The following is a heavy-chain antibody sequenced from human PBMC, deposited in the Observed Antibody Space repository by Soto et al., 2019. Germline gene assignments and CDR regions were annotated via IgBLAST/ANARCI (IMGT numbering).Heavy chain of an antibody. J-gene: IGHJ5*02. CDR2: ISWNSGSI. Sequence: EVQLVESGGGLVQHGRSLRLSCAASGFTFDDYAMHWVRQAPGKGLEWVSGISWNSGSIGYTDSVKGRFTISRDNAKNSLYLQMNSLRAEDTALYYCAKDIIWRSEALHMGFGQKTRRTNWFDPWGQGTLVTVSS. CDR3: AKDIIWRSEALHMGFGQKTRRTNWFDP. CDR1: GFTFDDYA. V-gene: IGHV3-9*01. D-gene: IGHD3-10*01.